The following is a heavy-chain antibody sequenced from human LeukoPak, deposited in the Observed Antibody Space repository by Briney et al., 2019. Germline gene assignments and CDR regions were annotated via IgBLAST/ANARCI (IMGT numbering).Heavy chain of an antibody. CDR1: GFTFSSYS. CDR2: ISSSSSYI. J-gene: IGHJ4*02. Sequence: PGGSLRLSCAASGFTFSSYSMNWVRQAPGKGLEWVSSISSSSSYIYYADSVKGRFTISRDNAKNSLHLQMNSLRAEDTAVYYCAKSIVPSLLWFGELFGPLDYWGQGTLVTVSS. CDR3: AKSIVPSLLWFGELFGPLDY. V-gene: IGHV3-21*04. D-gene: IGHD3-10*01.